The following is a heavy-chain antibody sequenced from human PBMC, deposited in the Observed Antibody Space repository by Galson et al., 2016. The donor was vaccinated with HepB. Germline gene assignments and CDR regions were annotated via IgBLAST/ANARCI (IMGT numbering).Heavy chain of an antibody. Sequence: SVKVSCKASGGTFSTSIISWVRQAPGHGLEWMGGITPIFRTTHYAQTFQGRVTITADESTTTTYMELSSLTTEDPAVYYCPTSTQYWFDPWGQGTLVTVSS. D-gene: IGHD2/OR15-2a*01. CDR2: ITPIFRTT. CDR3: PTSTQYWFDP. J-gene: IGHJ5*02. V-gene: IGHV1-69*13. CDR1: GGTFSTSI.